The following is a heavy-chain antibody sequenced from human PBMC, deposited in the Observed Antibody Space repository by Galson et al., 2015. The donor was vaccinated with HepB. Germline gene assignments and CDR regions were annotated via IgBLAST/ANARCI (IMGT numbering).Heavy chain of an antibody. CDR1: GYTFTGYY. Sequence: SVKVSCKASGYTFTGYYMHWVRRAPGQGLEWMGWINPNSGGTNYAQKFQGRVTMTRDTSISTAYMELSRLRSDDTAVYYCARVGDTAMAYFDYWGQGTLVTVSS. CDR3: ARVGDTAMAYFDY. D-gene: IGHD5-18*01. CDR2: INPNSGGT. J-gene: IGHJ4*02. V-gene: IGHV1-2*02.